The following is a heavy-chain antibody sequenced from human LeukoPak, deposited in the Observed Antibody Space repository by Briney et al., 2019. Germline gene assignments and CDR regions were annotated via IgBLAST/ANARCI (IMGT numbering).Heavy chain of an antibody. J-gene: IGHJ4*02. CDR2: TYYRSKWYN. CDR3: ARRHYYNGRAYYFLDY. D-gene: IGHD3-22*01. V-gene: IGHV6-1*01. Sequence: SQTLSLTCAISGDSVSSNSVAWNWIRQSPSRGLEWLGSTYYRSKWYNDYAVSVKSRITINPDTSKNQFSLRLSSLTAADTAVYYCARRHYYNGRAYYFLDYWGQGTLVTVSS. CDR1: GDSVSSNSVA.